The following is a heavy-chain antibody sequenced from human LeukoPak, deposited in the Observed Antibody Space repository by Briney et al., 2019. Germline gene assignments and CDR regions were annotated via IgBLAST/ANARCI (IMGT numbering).Heavy chain of an antibody. CDR2: IIPILGIA. CDR1: GGTFSSYA. CDR3: ARDLGSGSYYFDY. Sequence: SVKVSCKASGGTFSSYAISWVRQAPGQGLEWMGRIIPILGIANYAQKFQGRVTITADKSTSTAYMELSSLRSGDTAVYYCARDLGSGSYYFDYWGQGTLVTVSS. J-gene: IGHJ4*02. V-gene: IGHV1-69*04. D-gene: IGHD3-10*02.